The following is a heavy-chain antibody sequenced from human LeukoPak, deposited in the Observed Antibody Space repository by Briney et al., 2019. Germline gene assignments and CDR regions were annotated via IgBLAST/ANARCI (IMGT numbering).Heavy chain of an antibody. Sequence: GGSLRLSCAASGFTFSDYYMSWIRQAPGKGLEWVSYISSSSSYIYYADSVKGRFTISRDNAKNSLYLQMNSLRAEDTAVYYCASAIAVAGTEDYWGQGTLVTVSS. J-gene: IGHJ4*02. CDR2: ISSSSSYI. CDR1: GFTFSDYY. V-gene: IGHV3-11*06. D-gene: IGHD6-19*01. CDR3: ASAIAVAGTEDY.